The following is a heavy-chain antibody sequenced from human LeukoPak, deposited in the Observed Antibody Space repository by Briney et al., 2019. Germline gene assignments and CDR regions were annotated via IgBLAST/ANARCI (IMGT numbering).Heavy chain of an antibody. V-gene: IGHV3-23*01. CDR1: GFTFSNYA. Sequence: GGSLRLSCAASGFTFSNYAMYWVRQAPGKGLEWVSAIGATGYSTYYADSVKGRFTISRDNSKNTLYLQMNSLRAEDTAVFYCAKRGGGNYFDYWGQGTLVTVSS. CDR3: AKRGGGNYFDY. CDR2: IGATGYST. D-gene: IGHD3-10*01. J-gene: IGHJ4*02.